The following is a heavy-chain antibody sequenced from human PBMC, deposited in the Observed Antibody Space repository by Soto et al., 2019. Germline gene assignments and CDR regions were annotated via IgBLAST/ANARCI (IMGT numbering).Heavy chain of an antibody. Sequence: QVQLVQSGAEVKEPGSSVKVSCKVSGGTFSSQTINWVRQVPGQGLEWMGSVIPIIGEGQYAQSFLGRVPIPADRSTRPAYMGLSSLTSEDTAVYYCARPAVNDLDADSSAFDIWGQGTMVTVSS. CDR3: ARPAVNDLDADSSAFDI. CDR2: VIPIIGEG. V-gene: IGHV1-69*02. D-gene: IGHD1-1*01. CDR1: GGTFSSQT. J-gene: IGHJ3*02.